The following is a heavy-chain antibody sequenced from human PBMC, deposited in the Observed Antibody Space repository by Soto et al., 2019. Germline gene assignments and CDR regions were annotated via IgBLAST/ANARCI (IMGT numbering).Heavy chain of an antibody. J-gene: IGHJ3*02. Sequence: PSETLSLTCTVSGGSISSYYWSWIRQPPGKGLEWIGYIYYSGSTNYNPSLKSRITISVDTSKNQFSLMLSSVTAADTAVYYCARRDIVATSGAFDIWGQGTMVTV. CDR1: GGSISSYY. D-gene: IGHD5-12*01. CDR2: IYYSGST. V-gene: IGHV4-59*12. CDR3: ARRDIVATSGAFDI.